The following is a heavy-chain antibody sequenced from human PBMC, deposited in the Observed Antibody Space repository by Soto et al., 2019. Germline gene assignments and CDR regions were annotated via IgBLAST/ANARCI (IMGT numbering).Heavy chain of an antibody. CDR2: ISYDGSKK. CDR1: GFTFSNFA. CDR3: ARDLCSGGDCYGDY. J-gene: IGHJ4*02. Sequence: GGSLRLSCAASGFTFSNFAMHWVRQAPGKGLEWVAVISYDGSKKYYADSVKGRFTISRDNSKNTLHLQMNSLRPEDTAVYYCARDLCSGGDCYGDYWGQGTLVTVSS. D-gene: IGHD2-21*02. V-gene: IGHV3-30-3*01.